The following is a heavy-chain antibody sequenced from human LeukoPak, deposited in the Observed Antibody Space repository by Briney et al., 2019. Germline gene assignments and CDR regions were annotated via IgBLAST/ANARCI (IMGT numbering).Heavy chain of an antibody. D-gene: IGHD6-6*01. V-gene: IGHV4-39*07. CDR1: GGSISSSSYY. CDR2: IYHSGST. Sequence: PSETLSLTCTVSGGSISSSSYYWGWIRQPPGKGLEWIGSIYHSGSTYYNPSLKSRVTISVDTSKNQFSLKLSSVTAADTAVYYCAREIRWSSSRQLDYWGQGTLVTVSS. J-gene: IGHJ4*02. CDR3: AREIRWSSSRQLDY.